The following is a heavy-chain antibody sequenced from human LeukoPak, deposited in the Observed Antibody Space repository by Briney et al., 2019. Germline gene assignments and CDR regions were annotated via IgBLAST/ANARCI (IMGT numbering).Heavy chain of an antibody. J-gene: IGHJ4*02. V-gene: IGHV3-21*01. CDR1: GFTFSSYS. CDR3: ATEQSAAAGTVLDY. Sequence: GGSLRLFCAASGFTFSSYSMDWVRQAPGKGLEWVSSISSTSSYIYYADSLKGRFTISRDNAQNSLYLHMNRRRAEDTAVYYCATEQSAAAGTVLDYWGQGTLVTVSS. D-gene: IGHD6-13*01. CDR2: ISSTSSYI.